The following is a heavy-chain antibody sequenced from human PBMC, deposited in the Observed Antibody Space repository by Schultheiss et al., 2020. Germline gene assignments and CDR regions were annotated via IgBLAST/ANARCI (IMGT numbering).Heavy chain of an antibody. Sequence: SETLSLTCAVYGGSFSGYYWSWIRQPPGKGLEWIGYIYYSGSTNYNPSLKSRVTISVDTSKNQFSLKLSSVTAADTAVYYCARMSTGYSGSYPFQAAFDIWGKGTMVTVSS. V-gene: IGHV4-59*12. D-gene: IGHD1-26*01. J-gene: IGHJ3*02. CDR1: GGSFSGYY. CDR2: IYYSGST. CDR3: ARMSTGYSGSYPFQAAFDI.